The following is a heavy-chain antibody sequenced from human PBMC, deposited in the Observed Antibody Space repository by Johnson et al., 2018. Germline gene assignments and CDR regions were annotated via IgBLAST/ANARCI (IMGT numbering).Heavy chain of an antibody. J-gene: IGHJ3*02. CDR3: AKDQYAGDAFDI. D-gene: IGHD2-2*01. CDR2: ISYDESNK. CDR1: GFTFSSYG. Sequence: QVQLVESGGGVVQPGRSLRLSCAASGFTFSSYGMHWVRQAPGKGLEWVAVISYDESNKYYADSVKGRFTISRDNSKNTLYLQMKSLRAEDTAVYYCAKDQYAGDAFDIWGQGAMVTVSS. V-gene: IGHV3-30*18.